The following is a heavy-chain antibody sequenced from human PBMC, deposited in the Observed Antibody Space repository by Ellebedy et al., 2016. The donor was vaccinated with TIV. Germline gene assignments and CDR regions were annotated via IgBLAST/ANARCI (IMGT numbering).Heavy chain of an antibody. CDR2: IIPSLGLGTV. CDR1: GGTFSSYA. Sequence: AASVKVSCKSSGGTFSSYAITWVRQAPGQGLEWMGGIIPSLGLGTVKIVQKFQDRVTISADISTSTTYMDLIRLTSDDPAVYYCATFVAGAGQFDHWGQGTLVTVSS. CDR3: ATFVAGAGQFDH. J-gene: IGHJ4*02. D-gene: IGHD6-19*01. V-gene: IGHV1-69*06.